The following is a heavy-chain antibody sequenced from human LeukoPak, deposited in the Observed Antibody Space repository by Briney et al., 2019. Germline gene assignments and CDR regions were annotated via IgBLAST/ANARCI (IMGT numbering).Heavy chain of an antibody. Sequence: GGSLRLSCAASGFXFDKYAISWVRQAPGKGLEWVSLFSGGGSSRTYYADSVKGRFTISRDNSKNTLYLEMNSLRAEDTAVYYCAKDLISAAGRGDFQHWGQGTLVTVYS. D-gene: IGHD6-13*01. J-gene: IGHJ1*01. V-gene: IGHV3-23*01. CDR3: AKDLISAAGRGDFQH. CDR2: FSGGGSSRT. CDR1: GFXFDKYA.